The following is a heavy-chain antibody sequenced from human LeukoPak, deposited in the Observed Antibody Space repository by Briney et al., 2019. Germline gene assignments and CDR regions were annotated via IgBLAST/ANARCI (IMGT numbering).Heavy chain of an antibody. Sequence: SQTLSLTCAISGDSVSSSSAAWNWIRQSPSRGLEWLGRTYYRSKWYNDYAVSVKSRIIINPVTSKNQFSLQLNSVTPEDTAVYYCARGGYYGDYFDYWGQGTLVTVSS. CDR3: ARGGYYGDYFDY. D-gene: IGHD4-17*01. CDR2: TYYRSKWYN. CDR1: GDSVSSSSAA. J-gene: IGHJ4*02. V-gene: IGHV6-1*01.